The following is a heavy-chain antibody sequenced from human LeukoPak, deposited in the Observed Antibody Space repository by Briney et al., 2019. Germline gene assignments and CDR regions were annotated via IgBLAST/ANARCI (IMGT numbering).Heavy chain of an antibody. CDR3: ATNLRGYSGYDYSY. J-gene: IGHJ4*02. CDR2: ISACNGNT. V-gene: IGHV1-18*01. CDR1: GYTFTSYG. Sequence: ASVKVSCKASGYTFTSYGISWVRQAPGQGLEWMGWISACNGNTNYAQKLQGRVTMTTDTSTSTAYMELRSLRSDDTAVYYCATNLRGYSGYDYSYWGQGTLVTVSS. D-gene: IGHD5-12*01.